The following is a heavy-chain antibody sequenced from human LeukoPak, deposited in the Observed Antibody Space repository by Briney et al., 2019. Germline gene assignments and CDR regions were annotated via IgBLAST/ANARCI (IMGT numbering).Heavy chain of an antibody. V-gene: IGHV1-8*01. CDR2: MNPNSGNT. CDR3: ARGPRRIVRFDP. J-gene: IGHJ5*02. Sequence: ASVKVSCKASGYTFTSYDIDWVRQATGQGLEWMGWMNPNSGNTGYAQRFQGRVTMTRNTSISTAYMELSSLRSEDTAVYYCARGPRRIVRFDPWGQGTLATVSS. CDR1: GYTFTSYD. D-gene: IGHD3-16*02.